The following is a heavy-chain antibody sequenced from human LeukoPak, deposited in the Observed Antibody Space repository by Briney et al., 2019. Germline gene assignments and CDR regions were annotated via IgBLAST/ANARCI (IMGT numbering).Heavy chain of an antibody. J-gene: IGHJ3*02. CDR1: GGSISSYY. CDR2: IYYSGST. V-gene: IGHV4-59*01. Sequence: SETLSLTCTVSGGSISSYYWSWIRQPPGKGLEWIGYIYYSGSTNYNPSLKSRVTISVDTSKNQFSLKLSFVTAADTAVYYCARIRVGAFDIWGQGTMVTVSS. D-gene: IGHD2-15*01. CDR3: ARIRVGAFDI.